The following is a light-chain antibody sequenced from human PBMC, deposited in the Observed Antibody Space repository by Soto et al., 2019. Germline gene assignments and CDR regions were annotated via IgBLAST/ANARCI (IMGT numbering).Light chain of an antibody. Sequence: QSVLTQPASVSGSPGQSITISCTGTSSDVGAYNYVSWYRHHPGKAPKLIIYEVANRPSGVSNRFSGSKSGNTASLTISGLQAEDEADYYCSSYTDSNTVLFGGGTKLTVL. J-gene: IGLJ2*01. CDR3: SSYTDSNTVL. CDR2: EVA. CDR1: SSDVGAYNY. V-gene: IGLV2-14*01.